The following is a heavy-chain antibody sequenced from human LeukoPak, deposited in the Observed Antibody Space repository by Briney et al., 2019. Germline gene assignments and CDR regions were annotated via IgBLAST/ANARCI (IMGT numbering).Heavy chain of an antibody. CDR1: CGSISSYY. CDR3: ARRWFGELYAFDI. D-gene: IGHD3-10*01. CDR2: IYYSGST. V-gene: IGHV4-59*08. J-gene: IGHJ3*02. Sequence: PSETLSLTCTVSCGSISSYYWSLIRQPPGKRLELIGYIYYSGSTNYNPSLKSRVTISVDTSKNQFSLKLSSVTAADTAVYYCARRWFGELYAFDIWGQGTMVTVSS.